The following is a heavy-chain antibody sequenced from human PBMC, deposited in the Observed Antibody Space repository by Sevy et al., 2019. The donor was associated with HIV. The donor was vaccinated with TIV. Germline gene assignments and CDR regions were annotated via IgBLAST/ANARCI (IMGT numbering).Heavy chain of an antibody. J-gene: IGHJ3*02. CDR3: AGARYDSSGSFDAFDI. CDR1: GFTFYNYA. D-gene: IGHD3-22*01. Sequence: GGSLRLSCAASGFTFYNYAMNWVRQAPGKGLEWVSTIFPSGEATYYAHSVKARFTISRDNSKNTLYLQMNSLRTEDTALYYCAGARYDSSGSFDAFDIWGQGTMVTVSS. CDR2: IFPSGEAT. V-gene: IGHV3-23*01.